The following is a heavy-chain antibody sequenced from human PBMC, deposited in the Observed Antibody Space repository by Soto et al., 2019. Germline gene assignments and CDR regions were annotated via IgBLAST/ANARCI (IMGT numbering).Heavy chain of an antibody. Sequence: PSETLSLTCTVSGGSISSYYWSWIRQPPGKGLEWIGYIYYSGSTNYNPSLKSRVTISVDTSKNQFSPKLSSVTAADTAVYYCARHPGYGDYPYYFDYWGQGTLVTVSS. CDR1: GGSISSYY. CDR2: IYYSGST. V-gene: IGHV4-59*01. CDR3: ARHPGYGDYPYYFDY. J-gene: IGHJ4*02. D-gene: IGHD4-17*01.